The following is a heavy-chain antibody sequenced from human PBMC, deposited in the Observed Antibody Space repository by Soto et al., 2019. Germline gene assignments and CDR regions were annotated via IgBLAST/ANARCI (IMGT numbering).Heavy chain of an antibody. CDR2: IYSGGST. Sequence: PGGSLRLSCAASGFTVSSNYMRWVRQAPGKGLEWVSVIYSGGSTYYADSVKGRFTISRDNSKNTLYLQMNSLRAEDTAVYYCASPRERPYDSSGYLPGYWGQGTLVTVSS. V-gene: IGHV3-53*01. J-gene: IGHJ4*02. CDR1: GFTVSSNY. CDR3: ASPRERPYDSSGYLPGY. D-gene: IGHD3-22*01.